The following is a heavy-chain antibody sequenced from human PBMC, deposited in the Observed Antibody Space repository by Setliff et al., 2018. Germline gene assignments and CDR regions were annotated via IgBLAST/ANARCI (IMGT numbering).Heavy chain of an antibody. Sequence: LRLSCAASGFSFSNYALTWVRQTPGKGLEWVSSIRGSGESTFYLGSVKGRFTIPRDNSKNMLYLQMSSLRAEDTAVYYCAKDKDVRVDYFDYWGPGTLVTVSS. CDR3: AKDKDVRVDYFDY. CDR1: GFSFSNYA. CDR2: IRGSGEST. J-gene: IGHJ4*02. V-gene: IGHV3-23*01. D-gene: IGHD3-10*01.